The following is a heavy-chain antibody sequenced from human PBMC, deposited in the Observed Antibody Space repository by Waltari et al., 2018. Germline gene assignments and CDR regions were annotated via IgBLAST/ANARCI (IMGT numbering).Heavy chain of an antibody. CDR1: GGSISSSSYY. Sequence: QLQLQESGPGLVKPSETLSLTCTVSGGSISSSSYYWGWIRQPPGKGLEWIGSIYYSGSTYYNPSLKSRVTISVDTSKNQFSLKLSSVTAADTAVYYCAKDDTTVTTMGWFDPWGQGTLVTVSS. CDR3: AKDDTTVTTMGWFDP. J-gene: IGHJ5*02. CDR2: IYYSGST. V-gene: IGHV4-39*07. D-gene: IGHD4-17*01.